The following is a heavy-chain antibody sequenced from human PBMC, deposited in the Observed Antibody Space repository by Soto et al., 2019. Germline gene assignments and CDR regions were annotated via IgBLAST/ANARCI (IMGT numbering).Heavy chain of an antibody. J-gene: IGHJ5*02. D-gene: IGHD3-3*01. CDR1: GYTFTSYG. Sequence: QVQLVQSGAEVKKPGASVKVSCKASGYTFTSYGISWVRQAPGQGLEWMGWISAYNGNTNYAQKLQGRVTMTTDTSTSTAYMELRSLRSDETAVYYCARDSLGYYDFCSGYYDNWFDPWGQGNLVTVSS. V-gene: IGHV1-18*01. CDR2: ISAYNGNT. CDR3: ARDSLGYYDFCSGYYDNWFDP.